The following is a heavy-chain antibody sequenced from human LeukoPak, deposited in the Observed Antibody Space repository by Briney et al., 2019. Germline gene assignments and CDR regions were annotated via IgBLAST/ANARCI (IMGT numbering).Heavy chain of an antibody. CDR3: AKGASSTKYYSDY. V-gene: IGHV3-23*01. D-gene: IGHD2-2*01. CDR1: GFAFSSYG. J-gene: IGHJ4*02. Sequence: GGSLRLSCAVSGFAFSSYGMSWVRQAPGKGLEWVSTISSSGGNTHYADSVKGRFTISRDNSKNTLYLQMNSLRAEDTALYYCAKGASSTKYYSDYWGQGTPVTVSS. CDR2: ISSSGGNT.